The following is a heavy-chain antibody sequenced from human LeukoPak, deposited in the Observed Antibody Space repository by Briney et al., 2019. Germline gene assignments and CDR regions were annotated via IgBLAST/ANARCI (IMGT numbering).Heavy chain of an antibody. CDR1: GGTFSSYA. J-gene: IGHJ4*02. D-gene: IGHD3-22*01. CDR2: IIPIFGTA. Sequence: ASVKVSCKAPGGTFSSYAISWVRQAPGQGLEWMGGIIPIFGTANYAQKFQGRVTITADKSTSTAYMELSSLRSDDTAVYYCARYQYANYDTLDYWGQGTLVTVSS. CDR3: ARYQYANYDTLDY. V-gene: IGHV1-69*06.